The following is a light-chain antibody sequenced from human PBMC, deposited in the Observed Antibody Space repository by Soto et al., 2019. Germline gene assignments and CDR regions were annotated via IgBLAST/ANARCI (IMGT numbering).Light chain of an antibody. CDR1: QSIGDS. Sequence: DVQMTQSPSSVSASVGDRVTITCRARQSIGDSLAWYQQKPGKGPKVLIHRASTLRSGVPSRFSGSGAGTEFTLTISILQPDDLGTYYCQQNHTYALTFGQGTKVEIK. V-gene: IGKV1-5*03. J-gene: IGKJ1*01. CDR3: QQNHTYALT. CDR2: RAS.